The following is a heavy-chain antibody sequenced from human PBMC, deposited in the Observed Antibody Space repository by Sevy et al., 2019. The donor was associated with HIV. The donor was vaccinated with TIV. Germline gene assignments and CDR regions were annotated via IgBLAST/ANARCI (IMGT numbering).Heavy chain of an antibody. CDR2: CSGSGGST. D-gene: IGHD3-22*01. V-gene: IGHV3-23*01. CDR3: AKDLMAHYYDSSGYKNY. Sequence: GGSLRLSCAASGFTFSSYAMSWVRQAPGKGLEWVSVCSGSGGSTYYADSVKGRFTISRDNSKNPLYLQMNSLRAEDTAVYYCAKDLMAHYYDSSGYKNYWGQGTLVTVSS. J-gene: IGHJ4*02. CDR1: GFTFSSYA.